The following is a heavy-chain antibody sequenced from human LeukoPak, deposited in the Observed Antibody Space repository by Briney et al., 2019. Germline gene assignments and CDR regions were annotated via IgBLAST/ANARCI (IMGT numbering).Heavy chain of an antibody. CDR2: IYSGGST. CDR3: ARVYDFWSGYTLDP. D-gene: IGHD3-3*01. J-gene: IGHJ5*02. CDR1: GFTVGSNY. Sequence: GGSLRLSCAASGFTVGSNYMSWVRQAPGKGLEWVSVIYSGGSTYYADSVKGRFTISRDNSKNTLYLQMNSLRAEDTAVYYCARVYDFWSGYTLDPWGQGTLVTVSS. V-gene: IGHV3-53*01.